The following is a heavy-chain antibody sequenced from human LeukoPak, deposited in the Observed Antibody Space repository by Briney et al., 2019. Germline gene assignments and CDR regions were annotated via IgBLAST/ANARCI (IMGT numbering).Heavy chain of an antibody. CDR2: INHSGST. J-gene: IGHJ4*02. V-gene: IGHV4-34*01. CDR1: GGSFSCYY. Sequence: SETLCLTCAVHGGSFSCYYWSWIRQPPGKGLEWIGEINHSGSTNYNPSLKSRVTISVDTSKNQFSLKLSSVTAADAAVYYCGGGIMSGGTHTPMYYFDYWGQGTLVTVSS. D-gene: IGHD2-15*01. CDR3: GGGIMSGGTHTPMYYFDY.